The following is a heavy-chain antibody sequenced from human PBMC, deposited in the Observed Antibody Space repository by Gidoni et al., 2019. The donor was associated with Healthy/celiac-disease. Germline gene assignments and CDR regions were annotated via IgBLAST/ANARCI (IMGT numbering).Heavy chain of an antibody. CDR1: GGSICIGDYY. Sequence: VQLQESGPGLVTPSQTLSLTSTVSGGSICIGDYYWLGIRQPPGKGLKWIGYIYYSGSTYYNPSLKSRVTISVDTSKNQFSLKLSSVTAADTAVYYCAREPRRYSYDQWELLQYWFDPWGQGTLVTVSS. CDR3: AREPRRYSYDQWELLQYWFDP. CDR2: IYYSGST. J-gene: IGHJ5*01. V-gene: IGHV4-30-4*01. D-gene: IGHD1-26*01.